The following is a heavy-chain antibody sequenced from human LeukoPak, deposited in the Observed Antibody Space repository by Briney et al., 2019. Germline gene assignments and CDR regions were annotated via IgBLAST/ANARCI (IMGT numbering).Heavy chain of an antibody. CDR2: ISGSGGST. D-gene: IGHD6-19*01. CDR1: GFTFSSYS. CDR3: AKGSSGLFRLDWFDP. V-gene: IGHV3-23*01. Sequence: GGSLRLSCAASGFTFSSYSMNWVRQAPGKGLEWVSAISGSGGSTYYADSVKGRFTISRDNSKNTLYLQMNSLRAEDTAVYYCAKGSSGLFRLDWFDPWGQGTLVTVSS. J-gene: IGHJ5*02.